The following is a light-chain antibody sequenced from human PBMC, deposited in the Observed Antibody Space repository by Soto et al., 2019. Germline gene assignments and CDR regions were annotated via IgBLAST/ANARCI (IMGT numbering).Light chain of an antibody. Sequence: QSALTQPASVSGSPGQSITISCTGTSSDVGNYNLVSWYQQVPGKAPKLIIYEVIQRPSGVSNRFSGSKSGNTASLTISGLQVEDGGDYYCCSYAGSTALFGGGTKPTVL. CDR1: SSDVGNYNL. J-gene: IGLJ2*01. V-gene: IGLV2-23*02. CDR2: EVI. CDR3: CSYAGSTAL.